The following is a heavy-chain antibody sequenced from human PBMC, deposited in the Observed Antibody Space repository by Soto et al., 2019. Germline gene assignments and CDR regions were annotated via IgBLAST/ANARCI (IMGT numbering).Heavy chain of an antibody. CDR3: AREWRGIQLWLSSGQPMDV. D-gene: IGHD5-18*01. CDR1: GGSISSGGYY. Sequence: SETLSLTCTVSGGSISSGGYYWSWIRQHPGKGLEWIGYIYYSGSTYYNPSLKSRVTISVDTSKNQFSLKLSSVTAADTAVYYCAREWRGIQLWLSSGQPMDVWGQGTTVTVSS. J-gene: IGHJ6*02. CDR2: IYYSGST. V-gene: IGHV4-31*03.